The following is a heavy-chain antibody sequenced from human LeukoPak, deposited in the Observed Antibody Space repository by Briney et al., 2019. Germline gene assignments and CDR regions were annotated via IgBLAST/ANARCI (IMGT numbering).Heavy chain of an antibody. CDR1: GFTFNNHV. V-gene: IGHV3-23*01. CDR3: ALASRSGWRGVFDS. Sequence: PGGSLRLSCVAPGFTFNNHVMSRVRQAPAKGLEWDSGISGNGGITYYADSVKGRFTISRDNSDDTLYLQMNSLRADDTGVYYCALASRSGWRGVFDSWGQGILVTVSS. J-gene: IGHJ4*02. CDR2: ISGNGGIT. D-gene: IGHD6-19*01.